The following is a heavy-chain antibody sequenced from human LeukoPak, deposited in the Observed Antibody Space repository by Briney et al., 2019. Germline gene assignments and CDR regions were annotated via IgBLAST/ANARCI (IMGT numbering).Heavy chain of an antibody. V-gene: IGHV1-69*05. CDR3: ARLGAMVREYYYYYMDV. Sequence: SVKVSCKASGGTFSSYAISWVRQAPGQGLEWMGGIIPIFGTANYAQKFQGRVTITTDESTSTAYMELSSLRSEDTAVYYCARLGAMVREYYYYYMDVWGKGATVTVSS. CDR2: IIPIFGTA. CDR1: GGTFSSYA. J-gene: IGHJ6*03. D-gene: IGHD5-18*01.